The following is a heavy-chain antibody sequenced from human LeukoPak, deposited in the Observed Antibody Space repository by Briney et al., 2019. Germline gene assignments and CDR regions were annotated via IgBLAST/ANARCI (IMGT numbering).Heavy chain of an antibody. V-gene: IGHV4-4*07. D-gene: IGHD3-10*01. Sequence: SETLSLTCTVSGGSISSYYWSWIRQPAGKGLEWIGRIYSSGSTNYNPSLKSRLSMSVDTSKNQISLRLSSVTAADTAVYYCARENYYGSGSYSVDYWGQGTLVTVSS. CDR1: GGSISSYY. J-gene: IGHJ4*02. CDR2: IYSSGST. CDR3: ARENYYGSGSYSVDY.